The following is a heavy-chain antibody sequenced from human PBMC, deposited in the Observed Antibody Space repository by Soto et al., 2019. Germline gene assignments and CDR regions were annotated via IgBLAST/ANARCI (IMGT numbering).Heavy chain of an antibody. CDR1: GYTFTTYY. Sequence: QVQLVQSGAEVKKPGASVKVSCKASGYTFTTYYIHWVRQAPGQGLEWMGIITPSGGNITYAQKFQGRVTMTRDTSTSTVYMELSSLRSEDTAVYYCGRDGGYQRFDYWGQGALVTVSP. CDR2: ITPSGGNI. D-gene: IGHD2-2*01. V-gene: IGHV1-46*03. J-gene: IGHJ4*02. CDR3: GRDGGYQRFDY.